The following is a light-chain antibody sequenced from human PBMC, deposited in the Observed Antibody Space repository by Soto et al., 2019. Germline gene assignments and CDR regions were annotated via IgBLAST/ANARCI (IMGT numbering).Light chain of an antibody. CDR1: SSDVGGYNY. V-gene: IGLV2-14*01. CDR3: SSYTSSSTPYV. Sequence: QPALTQPSSVSGSPGPSITISCTGTSSDVGGYNYVSWYQQHPGKAPKLMIYEVSNRPSGVSNRFSGSKSGNTASLTISGLRAEDEADYYCSSYTSSSTPYVLGTGTKVTVL. J-gene: IGLJ1*01. CDR2: EVS.